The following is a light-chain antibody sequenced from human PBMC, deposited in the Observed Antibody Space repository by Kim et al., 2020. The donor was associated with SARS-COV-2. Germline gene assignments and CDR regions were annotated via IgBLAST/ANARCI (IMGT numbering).Light chain of an antibody. CDR1: SSNIGAGHD. J-gene: IGLJ2*01. V-gene: IGLV1-40*01. Sequence: QLVLTQPPSLSGAPGQRVTISCTGSSSNIGAGHDVHWYQHVPGTVPKLLIFGNINRPSGIPDRFSASKSGSSASLAITGLHAEDEAEYFCQSYDTSLRGSVFGGGTKLTVL. CDR3: QSYDTSLRGSV. CDR2: GNI.